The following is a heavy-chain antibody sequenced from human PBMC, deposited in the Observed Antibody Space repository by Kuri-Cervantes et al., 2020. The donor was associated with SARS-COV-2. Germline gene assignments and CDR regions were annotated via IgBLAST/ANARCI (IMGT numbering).Heavy chain of an antibody. D-gene: IGHD1-14*01. CDR3: ARDKTGLYFDY. CDR2: IKQDGSEK. J-gene: IGHJ4*02. V-gene: IGHV3-7*03. Sequence: GESLKISCAASGFAFSNAWMSWVRQAPGKGLEWVANIKQDGSEKYYVDSVKGRFTISRDNAKNSLYLQMNSLRAEDTAVYYCARDKTGLYFDYWGQGNLVNGAS. CDR1: GFAFSNAW.